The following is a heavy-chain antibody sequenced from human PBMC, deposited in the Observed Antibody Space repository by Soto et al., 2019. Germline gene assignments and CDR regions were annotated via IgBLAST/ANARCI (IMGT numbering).Heavy chain of an antibody. CDR2: IYHSGST. J-gene: IGHJ6*02. CDR3: ARGTVGRFLEWSPLGMDV. V-gene: IGHV4-30-2*01. Sequence: PSETLSLTCAVSGGSISSGGYSWSWIRQPPGKGLECIGYIYHSGSTYYNPSLKSRVTISVDRSKNQFSLKLSSVTAADTAVYYCARGTVGRFLEWSPLGMDVWGQGTTVT. D-gene: IGHD3-3*01. CDR1: GGSISSGGYS.